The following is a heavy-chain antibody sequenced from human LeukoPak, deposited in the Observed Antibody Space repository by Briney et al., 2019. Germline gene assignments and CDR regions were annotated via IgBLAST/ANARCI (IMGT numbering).Heavy chain of an antibody. J-gene: IGHJ6*02. CDR1: GFTFSDYW. CDR3: ARGEFAWIQGSYGLNV. CDR2: INQDGSDK. Sequence: GGSLRLSCAASGFTFSDYWMSWVRQAPGKGPEWVANINQDGSDKYYVDSVKGRFTISGDNAKKALYLQMNSLRAEDTAVYYCARGEFAWIQGSYGLNVWGQGTTVTVSS. V-gene: IGHV3-7*01. D-gene: IGHD5-18*01.